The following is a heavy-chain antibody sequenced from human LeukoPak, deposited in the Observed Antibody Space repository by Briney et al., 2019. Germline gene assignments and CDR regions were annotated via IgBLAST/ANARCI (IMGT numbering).Heavy chain of an antibody. CDR2: ISSSSSYI. CDR3: ARADYYGSGSSNYYYYYMDV. J-gene: IGHJ6*03. D-gene: IGHD3-10*01. CDR1: GFTFSSYA. V-gene: IGHV3-21*01. Sequence: GGSLRLSCAASGFTFSSYAMSWVRQAPGKGLEWVSSISSSSSYIYYADSVKGRFTISRDNAKNSLYLQMNSLRAEDTAVYYCARADYYGSGSSNYYYYYMDVWGKGTTVTVSS.